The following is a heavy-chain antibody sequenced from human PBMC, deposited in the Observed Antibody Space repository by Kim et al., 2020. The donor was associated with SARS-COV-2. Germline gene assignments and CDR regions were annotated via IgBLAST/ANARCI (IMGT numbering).Heavy chain of an antibody. V-gene: IGHV5-51*01. Sequence: RNSPSFEGQVTFSADKSISTAYLQWSSRKASDTAIYYCARPATASDYFDYWGQGTLVTVSS. D-gene: IGHD2-21*02. J-gene: IGHJ4*02. CDR3: ARPATASDYFDY.